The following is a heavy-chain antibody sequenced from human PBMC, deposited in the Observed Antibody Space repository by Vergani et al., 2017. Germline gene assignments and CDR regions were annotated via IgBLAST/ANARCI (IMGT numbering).Heavy chain of an antibody. D-gene: IGHD6-13*01. CDR3: ASASRYRSHY. CDR2: ISSSRSTI. Sequence: EVQLVESGGGLVQPGGSLRLSCAASGLLFSSYNLNCVRPAPGKGLEWVSYISSSRSTIHYADSVKGRFTLSRDNSKNSLFLQMNSLRAEDTAVYYCASASRYRSHYWGQGTLVTVSS. CDR1: GLLFSSYN. V-gene: IGHV3-48*01. J-gene: IGHJ4*02.